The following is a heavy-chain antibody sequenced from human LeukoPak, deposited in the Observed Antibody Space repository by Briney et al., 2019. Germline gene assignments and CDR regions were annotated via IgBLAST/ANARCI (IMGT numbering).Heavy chain of an antibody. CDR1: GFTFDDYA. J-gene: IGHJ6*02. CDR3: AKDIRQWLSISGGMDV. Sequence: GRSLRLSCAASGFTFDDYAMHWVRQAPGKGLEWVSGISWNSGSIGYADSVKGRFTISRDNAKNSLYLQMNSLRAEDTALYYCAKDIRQWLSISGGMDVWGQGTTVTVSS. V-gene: IGHV3-9*01. D-gene: IGHD6-19*01. CDR2: ISWNSGSI.